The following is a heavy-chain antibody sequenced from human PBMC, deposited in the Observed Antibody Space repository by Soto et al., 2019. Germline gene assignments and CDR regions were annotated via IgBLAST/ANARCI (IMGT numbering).Heavy chain of an antibody. CDR2: ISYDGRKE. V-gene: IGHV3-30*18. CDR3: AKEPATAPDYFES. Sequence: QVQLVESGGGVVQPGRSLRLSCAGSGFTFSNSGLHWVRQAPGKGLEWVAFISYDGRKEYYADSVKGRFTISRDTSKNTLDLQMTSLRVEDTAVYFCAKEPATAPDYFESWSQGNLVTVSS. CDR1: GFTFSNSG. J-gene: IGHJ4*02. D-gene: IGHD1-26*01.